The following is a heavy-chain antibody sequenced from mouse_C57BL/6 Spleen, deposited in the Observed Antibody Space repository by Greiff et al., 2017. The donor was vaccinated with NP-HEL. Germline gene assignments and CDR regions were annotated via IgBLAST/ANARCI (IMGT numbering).Heavy chain of an antibody. J-gene: IGHJ3*01. CDR1: GFTFTDYY. CDR2: IRNKANGHTT. Sequence: EVKLMESGGGLVQPGGSLSLSCAASGFTFTDYYMSWVRQPPGKALEWLGFIRNKANGHTTEYSASVKGRFTISRDNSQSILYLQMNALRAEDSATYYCASGGLYGSSSWFAYWGQGTLVTVSA. CDR3: ASGGLYGSSSWFAY. D-gene: IGHD1-1*01. V-gene: IGHV7-3*01.